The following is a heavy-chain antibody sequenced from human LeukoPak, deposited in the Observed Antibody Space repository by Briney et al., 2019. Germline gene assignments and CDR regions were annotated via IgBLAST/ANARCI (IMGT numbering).Heavy chain of an antibody. J-gene: IGHJ6*02. CDR3: ARSYGGYAYYGMDV. Sequence: ETLSLXXXVSGXSISSXYWSWIRRPPGKGLEWVGYIYYSGSTNYNPSLKSRVTISVETSENQFSLKLSSVTAADTAVYYCARSYGGYAYYGMDVWGQGTTVTVSS. V-gene: IGHV4-59*01. CDR2: IYYSGST. CDR1: GXSISSXY. D-gene: IGHD5-12*01.